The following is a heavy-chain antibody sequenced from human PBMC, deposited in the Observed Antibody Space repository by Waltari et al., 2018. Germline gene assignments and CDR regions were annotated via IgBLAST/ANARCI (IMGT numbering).Heavy chain of an antibody. CDR1: GFSFNSFS. Sequence: EVQLVASGGGLVKPGGSLRLSCAASGFSFNSFSMIWVRQAPGKGLEWVSSINYNGNYKYYADSVTGRFTISRDGATNSLYLQMTNLRVEDTAVYYCAKGDTLTTRFFDPWGQGTLVTVSS. D-gene: IGHD4-17*01. CDR2: INYNGNYK. CDR3: AKGDTLTTRFFDP. V-gene: IGHV3-21*01. J-gene: IGHJ5*02.